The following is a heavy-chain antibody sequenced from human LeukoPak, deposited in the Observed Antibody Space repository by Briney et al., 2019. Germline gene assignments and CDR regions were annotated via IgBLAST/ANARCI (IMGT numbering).Heavy chain of an antibody. CDR2: ISYDGSNK. D-gene: IGHD2-15*01. CDR1: GFTFSKNG. Sequence: GGSLRLSCAASGFTFSKNGMHWVRQAPGKGLEWVAVISYDGSNKYYADSVKGRFTISRDNSKNTLYLQMNSLRAEDTAVYFCARDLGYCSGGSCYVGYFDYWGQGTLVTVSS. CDR3: ARDLGYCSGGSCYVGYFDY. V-gene: IGHV3-33*05. J-gene: IGHJ4*02.